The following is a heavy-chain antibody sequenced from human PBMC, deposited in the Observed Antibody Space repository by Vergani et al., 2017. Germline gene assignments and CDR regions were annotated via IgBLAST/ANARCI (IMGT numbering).Heavy chain of an antibody. V-gene: IGHV3-23*01. Sequence: EVQLLQSGGGVIQPGGSVRLSCAASGFTFSACPMTWVRQAPGKGLEWLSAISARYPSTYYADSVKGRFTISRDNSKNMLYLQMNSLRAEDTAVYYCARLSYDTTPYLQGGYDCWGQGTLVSVSS. D-gene: IGHD3-22*01. CDR2: ISARYPST. J-gene: IGHJ4*02. CDR3: ARLSYDTTPYLQGGYDC. CDR1: GFTFSACP.